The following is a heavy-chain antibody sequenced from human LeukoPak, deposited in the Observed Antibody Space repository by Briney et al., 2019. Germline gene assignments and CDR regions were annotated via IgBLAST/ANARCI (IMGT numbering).Heavy chain of an antibody. J-gene: IGHJ4*02. Sequence: PSETLSLTCAVYGGSFSGYYWSWIRQPPGKGLEWIGEINHSGSTNYNPSLKSRVTISVDTSKNQFSLKLSSVTAADTAVYYCARGLRRSSCPGYWGQGTLVTVSS. V-gene: IGHV4-34*01. D-gene: IGHD6-13*01. CDR1: GGSFSGYY. CDR2: INHSGST. CDR3: ARGLRRSSCPGY.